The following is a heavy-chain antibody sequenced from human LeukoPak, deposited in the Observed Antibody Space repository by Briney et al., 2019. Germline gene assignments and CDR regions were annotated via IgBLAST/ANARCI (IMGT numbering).Heavy chain of an antibody. CDR2: IKSKDDGATR. CDR3: TTGTGRSDFDY. J-gene: IGHJ4*02. D-gene: IGHD1-1*01. V-gene: IGHV3-15*01. CDR1: GLTLTNVW. Sequence: PGGSLRLSCAASGLTLTNVWMSWVRQAPGKGLEWVGRIKSKDDGATRDFAAAVRGRFIISRDDSKNMLYLQMDALKTEDTAVYYCTTGTGRSDFDYWGQGTLVTVSS.